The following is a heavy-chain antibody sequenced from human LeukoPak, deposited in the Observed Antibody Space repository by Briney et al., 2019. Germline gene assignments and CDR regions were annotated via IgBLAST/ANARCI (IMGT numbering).Heavy chain of an antibody. CDR3: ARNRIAVAGAFDY. J-gene: IGHJ4*02. Sequence: GGSLRLSCAASGFTFSSYSMNWVRQSPGKGLEWVSSISSSSSYIFYADSVKGLFTISRDIPKNSLFLQINRLTAEHTAVYYCARNRIAVAGAFDYWGQGTLVTVSS. CDR1: GFTFSSYS. CDR2: ISSSSSYI. D-gene: IGHD6-19*01. V-gene: IGHV3-21*01.